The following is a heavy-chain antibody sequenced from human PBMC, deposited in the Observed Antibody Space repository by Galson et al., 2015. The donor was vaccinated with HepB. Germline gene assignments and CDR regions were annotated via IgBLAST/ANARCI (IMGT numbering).Heavy chain of an antibody. V-gene: IGHV1-69*04. CDR2: IIPILGIA. J-gene: IGHJ4*02. D-gene: IGHD3-10*01. Sequence: SVKVSCKASGGTFSSYTISWVRQAPGQGLEWMGRIIPILGIANYAQKFQGRVTITADKSTSTAYMELSSLRSEDTAVYYCARDQMVRGVNLDYWGQGTLVTVSS. CDR1: GGTFSSYT. CDR3: ARDQMVRGVNLDY.